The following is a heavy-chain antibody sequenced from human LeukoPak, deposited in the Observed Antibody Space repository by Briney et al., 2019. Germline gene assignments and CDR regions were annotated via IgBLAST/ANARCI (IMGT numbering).Heavy chain of an antibody. D-gene: IGHD1-26*01. V-gene: IGHV3-7*01. Sequence: GGSLRLSCAASGFTISSYWMSWVRQAPGQGLEWVANIKQDGSEKYYVDSVKGRFTISRDNAKNSLYLQMNSLRAEDMAVYYCARDLNGGATDYWGQGTLVTVSS. J-gene: IGHJ4*02. CDR2: IKQDGSEK. CDR1: GFTISSYW. CDR3: ARDLNGGATDY.